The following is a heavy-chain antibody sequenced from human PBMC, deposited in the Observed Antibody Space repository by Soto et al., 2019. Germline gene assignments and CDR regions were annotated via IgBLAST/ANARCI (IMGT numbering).Heavy chain of an antibody. V-gene: IGHV3-30-3*01. J-gene: IGHJ4*02. Sequence: QVQLVESGGGVVQPGRSLRLSCAASGFTFSSYAMHWVRQAPGKGLEWVAVISYDGSNKYYADSVKGRFTISRDNSKNTLYLQMNSLRADDTAVYYCARDPRAGYCGGDCYRYYFDYWGQGTLVTVSS. CDR1: GFTFSSYA. D-gene: IGHD2-21*02. CDR3: ARDPRAGYCGGDCYRYYFDY. CDR2: ISYDGSNK.